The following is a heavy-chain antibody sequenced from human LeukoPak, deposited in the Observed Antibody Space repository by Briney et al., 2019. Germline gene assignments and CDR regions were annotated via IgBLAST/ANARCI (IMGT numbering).Heavy chain of an antibody. CDR2: IYTGGST. D-gene: IGHD2-2*01. V-gene: IGHV4-4*09. J-gene: IGHJ3*02. CDR1: GSISSYY. Sequence: SETLSLTCTVSGSISSYYWSWIRQPPGKGLEWIGYIYTGGSTNYNPSLKSRVTISVDTSKNQFSLDLSSVTAADTAVYYCARQKCTSTSCLTKNAFDIWGQGTMVNVSS. CDR3: ARQKCTSTSCLTKNAFDI.